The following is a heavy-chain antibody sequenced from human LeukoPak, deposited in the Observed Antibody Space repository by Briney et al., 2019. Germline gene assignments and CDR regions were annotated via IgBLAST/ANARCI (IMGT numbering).Heavy chain of an antibody. CDR3: ARELYSSSWYNWFDP. J-gene: IGHJ5*02. Sequence: SVKVSCKASGYTFTSYAMHWVRQAPGQRLEWMGWINAGNGNTKYSQKFQGRVTITRDTSASTAYMELSSLRSEDTAVYYCARELYSSSWYNWFDPWGQGTLVTVSS. V-gene: IGHV1-3*01. CDR2: INAGNGNT. CDR1: GYTFTSYA. D-gene: IGHD6-13*01.